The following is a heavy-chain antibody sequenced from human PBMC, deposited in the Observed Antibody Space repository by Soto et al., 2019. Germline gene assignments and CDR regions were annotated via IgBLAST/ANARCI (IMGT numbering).Heavy chain of an antibody. Sequence: SETLSLTCAVSSGSISSSNWWSWVRQPPGKGLEWIGEIYHSGSTNYNPSLKSRVTISVDKSKNQFSLKLSSVTAADTAVYYCAARIGGSSWYVSYVFDYWGQGTLVTVSS. D-gene: IGHD6-13*01. CDR3: AARIGGSSWYVSYVFDY. CDR2: IYHSGST. V-gene: IGHV4-4*02. CDR1: SGSISSSNW. J-gene: IGHJ4*02.